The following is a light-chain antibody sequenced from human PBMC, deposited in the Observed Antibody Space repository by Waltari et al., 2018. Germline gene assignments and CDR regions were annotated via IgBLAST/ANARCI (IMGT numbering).Light chain of an antibody. CDR1: SNDIGLYDY. CDR3: SSYSRSSTLVV. V-gene: IGLV2-14*01. Sequence: QSALTQPASVSGSPGQSITISCTGTSNDIGLYDYVSWYQQYPGKAPKLIIYDVSNRPSGVSNRFSGSKSGYTASLTISGLQAEDDADYYCSSYSRSSTLVVFGGGAKLTV. J-gene: IGLJ3*02. CDR2: DVS.